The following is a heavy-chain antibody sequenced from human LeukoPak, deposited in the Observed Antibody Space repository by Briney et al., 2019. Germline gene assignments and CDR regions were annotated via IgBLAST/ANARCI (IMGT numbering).Heavy chain of an antibody. J-gene: IGHJ3*02. Sequence: SETLSLTCAVSGDSISSSNWWSWVRQPPGKGLEWIGEIYHSGSTNYNPSLKSRVTISVDKSKNQFSLKLSSVTAADTAVYYCARAARIAAAATDAFDIWGQGTMVTVSS. CDR2: IYHSGST. V-gene: IGHV4-4*02. D-gene: IGHD6-13*01. CDR1: GDSISSSNW. CDR3: ARAARIAAAATDAFDI.